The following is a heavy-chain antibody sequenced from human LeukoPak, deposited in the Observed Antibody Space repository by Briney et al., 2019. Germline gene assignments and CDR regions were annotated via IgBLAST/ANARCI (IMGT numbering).Heavy chain of an antibody. J-gene: IGHJ5*02. D-gene: IGHD1-1*01. Sequence: PGGSLRLSCAASGFTFTNFGMHWVRQAPGKGLDWVAFIMYDGSIKFYADSVLGRFTISRDNSKNTLDLQMNSLRTEDTAVYYCVKESLEGDTWGQGTLVTVSS. CDR3: VKESLEGDT. V-gene: IGHV3-30*02. CDR1: GFTFTNFG. CDR2: IMYDGSIK.